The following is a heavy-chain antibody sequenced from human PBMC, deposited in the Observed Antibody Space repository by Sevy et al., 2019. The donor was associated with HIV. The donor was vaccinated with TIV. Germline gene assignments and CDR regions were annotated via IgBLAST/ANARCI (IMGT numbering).Heavy chain of an antibody. D-gene: IGHD4-4*01. J-gene: IGHJ4*02. V-gene: IGHV4-59*01. Sequence: SETLSLTCTVSGGSISSYYWSWIRQPPGKGLEWIGYIYYSGSTNYNPSLKSRVTMSVDTSKNQFSLKLSSVTAADTAVYYCARVVTGGYYFDYWGQGTLVTVSS. CDR3: ARVVTGGYYFDY. CDR1: GGSISSYY. CDR2: IYYSGST.